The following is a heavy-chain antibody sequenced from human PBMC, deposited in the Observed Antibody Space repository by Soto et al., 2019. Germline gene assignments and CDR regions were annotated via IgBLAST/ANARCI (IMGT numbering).Heavy chain of an antibody. Sequence: SETLSLTCAVYGGSFSGYYWSWIRQPPGKGLEWIGEINHSGSTNYNPSLKSRVTISVDTSKNQFSLNLSSVTAADTAVYYCARDPSVVPAAIRYTIYNWFDPWGQVTLVTVSS. V-gene: IGHV4-34*01. CDR3: ARDPSVVPAAIRYTIYNWFDP. D-gene: IGHD2-2*02. J-gene: IGHJ5*02. CDR1: GGSFSGYY. CDR2: INHSGST.